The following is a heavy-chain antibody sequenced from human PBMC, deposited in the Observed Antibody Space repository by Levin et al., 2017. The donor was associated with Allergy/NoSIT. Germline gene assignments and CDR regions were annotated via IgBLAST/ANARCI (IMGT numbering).Heavy chain of an antibody. CDR1: GFTFSSYA. Sequence: PGGSLRLSCAASGFTFSSYAMSWVRQAPGKGLEWVSAISGSGGSTYYADSVKGRFTISRDNSKNTLYLQMNSLRAEDTAVYYCAKSGEYYYGSGSLFDYWGQGTLVTVSS. CDR2: ISGSGGST. D-gene: IGHD3-10*01. J-gene: IGHJ4*02. V-gene: IGHV3-23*01. CDR3: AKSGEYYYGSGSLFDY.